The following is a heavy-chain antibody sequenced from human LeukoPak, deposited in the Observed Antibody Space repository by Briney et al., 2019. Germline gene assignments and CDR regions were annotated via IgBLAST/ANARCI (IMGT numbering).Heavy chain of an antibody. D-gene: IGHD3-22*01. CDR3: ARDPSWLGYFDY. V-gene: IGHV3-33*01. Sequence: GGSLRLSCAASGFTFSSYGIHWVRQAPGKGLGGVALIWYDGSNRYYVDSVKGRFTISRDNSKKTVYLQMNSLRAEDTAVYYCARDPSWLGYFDYWGQGTLVTVAS. J-gene: IGHJ4*02. CDR2: IWYDGSNR. CDR1: GFTFSSYG.